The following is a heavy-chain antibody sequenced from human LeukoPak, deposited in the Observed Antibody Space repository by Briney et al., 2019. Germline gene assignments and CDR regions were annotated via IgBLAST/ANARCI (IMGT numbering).Heavy chain of an antibody. CDR3: ARGGAYYYGSGSYPRSSCYYYGMDV. Sequence: KPSETLSLTCAVYGGSFSGYYWSWIRQPPGKGLEWSGEINHSGSTNYNPSLKSRVTISVDTSKNQFSLKLSPVTAADTAVYYCARGGAYYYGSGSYPRSSCYYYGMDVWGKGTTVTVSS. J-gene: IGHJ6*04. CDR2: INHSGST. CDR1: GGSFSGYY. D-gene: IGHD3-10*01. V-gene: IGHV4-34*01.